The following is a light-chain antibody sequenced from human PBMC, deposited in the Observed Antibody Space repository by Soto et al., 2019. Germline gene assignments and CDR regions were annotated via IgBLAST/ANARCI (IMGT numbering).Light chain of an antibody. CDR3: QQYGSSPRT. CDR2: GAS. V-gene: IGKV3-20*01. J-gene: IGKJ5*01. Sequence: EIVMAQSPATLSVSPGEIATLSCRASQSVSSNLAWYQQKPGQAPRLLIYGASSRATGIPDRFSGSGSGTDFTLTISRLEPEDFAVYYCQQYGSSPRTFGQGTRLEIK. CDR1: QSVSSN.